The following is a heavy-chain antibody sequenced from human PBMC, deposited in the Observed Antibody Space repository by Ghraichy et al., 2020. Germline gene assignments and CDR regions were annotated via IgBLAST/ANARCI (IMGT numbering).Heavy chain of an antibody. J-gene: IGHJ6*02. CDR3: SRASVNYYYYGMDV. V-gene: IGHV4-59*01. CDR1: GGSISSYY. CDR2: IYYSGST. Sequence: ETLSLTCTVSGGSISSYYWSWIRQPPGKGLEWIGYIYYSGSTNYNPSLKSRVTISVDTSKNQFSLKLSSVTAAEPAVYYCSRASVNYYYYGMDVWGQGTTVTVSS.